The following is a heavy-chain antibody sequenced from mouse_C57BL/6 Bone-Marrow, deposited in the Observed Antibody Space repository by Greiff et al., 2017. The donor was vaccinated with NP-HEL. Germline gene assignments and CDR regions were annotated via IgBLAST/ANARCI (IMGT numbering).Heavy chain of an antibody. CDR3: ARGDARIYYYGSSFWFAY. CDR2: ISYDGSN. V-gene: IGHV3-6*01. CDR1: GYSITSGYY. D-gene: IGHD1-1*01. Sequence: EVQLQESGPGLVKPSQSLSLTCSVTGYSITSGYYWNWIRQFPGNKLEWMGYISYDGSNNYNPSLKNRISITRDTSKNQFFLKLNSVTTEDTATYYCARGDARIYYYGSSFWFAYWGQGTLVTVSA. J-gene: IGHJ3*01.